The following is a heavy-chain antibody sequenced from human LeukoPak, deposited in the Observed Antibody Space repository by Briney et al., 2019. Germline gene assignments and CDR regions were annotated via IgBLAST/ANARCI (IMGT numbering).Heavy chain of an antibody. Sequence: PGGSLRLSCAASGFTFGSYGMHWVRQAPGKGLEWVAVVWYDGSKKYSADSVKGRITISRDDSKNTLYLQMNSLRAEDTAVYYCARGVGYYDSSGTIDYWGQGTLVTVSS. CDR1: GFTFGSYG. V-gene: IGHV3-33*01. D-gene: IGHD3-22*01. CDR3: ARGVGYYDSSGTIDY. J-gene: IGHJ4*02. CDR2: VWYDGSKK.